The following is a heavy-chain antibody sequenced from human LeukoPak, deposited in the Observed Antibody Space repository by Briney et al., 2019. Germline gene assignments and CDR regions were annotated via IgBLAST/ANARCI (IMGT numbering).Heavy chain of an antibody. CDR1: GFTFSNYG. CDR3: AKGGGYEAQYYYYYLDV. V-gene: IGHV3-30*02. J-gene: IGHJ6*03. CDR2: IRYDGSNK. D-gene: IGHD5-12*01. Sequence: GGSLRLSCAASGFTFSNYGMHWVRQAPGKGLEWVAFIRYDGSNKYYADSVKGRFTISRDNSKNTLYLQMNSLRAEDTAVYYCAKGGGYEAQYYYYYLDVWGKGTTVTISS.